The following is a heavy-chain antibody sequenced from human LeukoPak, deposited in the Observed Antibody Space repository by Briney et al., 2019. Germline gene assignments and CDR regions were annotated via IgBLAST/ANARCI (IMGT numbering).Heavy chain of an antibody. Sequence: SETLSLTCTVSGGSISSYYWSWIRQPPGKGLEWIGYIDYSGSTYYNPSLKSRVTISVDTSKNQFSLKLSSVTAADTAVYYCARQKLNKGKGIWPGPSEFDYWGQGTLFTVSS. J-gene: IGHJ4*02. CDR1: GGSISSYY. CDR2: IDYSGST. D-gene: IGHD2-15*01. CDR3: ARQKLNKGKGIWPGPSEFDY. V-gene: IGHV4-59*08.